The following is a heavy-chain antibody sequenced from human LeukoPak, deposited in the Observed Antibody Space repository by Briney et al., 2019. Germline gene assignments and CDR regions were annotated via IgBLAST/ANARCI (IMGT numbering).Heavy chain of an antibody. V-gene: IGHV1-18*01. CDR3: ARVRYYDSGGYYSWFDP. CDR2: ISAYNGNT. Sequence: ASVKVSCKASGYTFTSYGISWVRQAPGQGLEWMGWISAYNGNTNYAQKFQGRVTMTRDTSISTAYMELSRLTSDDTAVYYCARVRYYDSGGYYSWFDPWGQGTLVTVSS. J-gene: IGHJ5*02. CDR1: GYTFTSYG. D-gene: IGHD3-22*01.